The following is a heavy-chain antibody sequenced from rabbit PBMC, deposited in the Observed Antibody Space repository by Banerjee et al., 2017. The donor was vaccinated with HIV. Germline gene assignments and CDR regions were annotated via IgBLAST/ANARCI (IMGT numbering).Heavy chain of an antibody. J-gene: IGHJ4*01. CDR1: GLDFSGSYW. Sequence: QEQLEESGGGLVTPEGSLTLTCTASGLDFSGSYWICWVRQAPGKGLEWIACIYAGSSGSTYYASWAKGRFTISSHNAQNTLYLQLNSLTAADTATYFSARGLLIGDLWGPGTLVTVS. CDR2: IYAGSSGST. CDR3: ARGLLIGDL. V-gene: IGHV1S45*01. D-gene: IGHD4-2*01.